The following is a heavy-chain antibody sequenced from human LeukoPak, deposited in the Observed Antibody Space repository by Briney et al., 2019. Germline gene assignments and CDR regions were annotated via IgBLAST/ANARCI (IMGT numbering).Heavy chain of an antibody. CDR1: GFTFSNYW. CDR3: AKDLKVGASIAFDI. Sequence: GGSLRLSCAASGFTFSNYWMHWVRQAPGKGLEWVSGISWNSGSIGYADSVKGRFTISRDNAKNSLYLQMNSLRAEDTALYYCAKDLKVGASIAFDIWGQGTMVTVSS. D-gene: IGHD1-26*01. CDR2: ISWNSGSI. J-gene: IGHJ3*02. V-gene: IGHV3-9*01.